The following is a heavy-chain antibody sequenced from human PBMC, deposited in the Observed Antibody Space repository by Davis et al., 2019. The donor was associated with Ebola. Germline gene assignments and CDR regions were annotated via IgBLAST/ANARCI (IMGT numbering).Heavy chain of an antibody. D-gene: IGHD6-13*01. Sequence: GESLKISCAASGFTFSSYGMHWVRQAPGKGLEWVAFIRYDGSNKYYADSVKGRFTISRDNSKNTLYLQMNSLRAEDTAVYYCAKVCEQQLVRAYYYYYYMDVWGKGTTVTVSS. J-gene: IGHJ6*03. CDR1: GFTFSSYG. CDR2: IRYDGSNK. V-gene: IGHV3-30*02. CDR3: AKVCEQQLVRAYYYYYYMDV.